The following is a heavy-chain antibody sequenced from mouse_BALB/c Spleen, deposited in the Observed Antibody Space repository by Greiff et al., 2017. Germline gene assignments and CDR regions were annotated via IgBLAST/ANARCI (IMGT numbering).Heavy chain of an antibody. CDR3: ARYGNYFDY. CDR1: GFTFSSYG. V-gene: IGHV5-6*01. Sequence: EVMLVESGGDLVKPGGSLKLSCAASGFTFSSYGMSWVRQTPDKRLEWVATISSGGSYTYYPDSVKGRFTISRDNAKNTLYLQMSSLKSEDTAMYYCARYGNYFDYWGQGTTLTVSS. CDR2: ISSGGSYT. J-gene: IGHJ2*01. D-gene: IGHD2-1*01.